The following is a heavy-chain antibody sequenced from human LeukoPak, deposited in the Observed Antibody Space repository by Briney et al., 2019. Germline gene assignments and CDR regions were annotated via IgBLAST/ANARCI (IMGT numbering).Heavy chain of an antibody. CDR3: AKDLSSAITSALVLDV. CDR1: GFTFDDYA. Sequence: GGSLRLSCTVSGFTFDDYALHWVRQAPGKGLEWVSGITWNRDNIGYGDSVKGRFTVSRDNVKKALYLQMNNLRPEDTAVYYCAKDLSSAITSALVLDVWGQGATVIVSS. D-gene: IGHD3-22*01. CDR2: ITWNRDNI. V-gene: IGHV3-9*01. J-gene: IGHJ6*02.